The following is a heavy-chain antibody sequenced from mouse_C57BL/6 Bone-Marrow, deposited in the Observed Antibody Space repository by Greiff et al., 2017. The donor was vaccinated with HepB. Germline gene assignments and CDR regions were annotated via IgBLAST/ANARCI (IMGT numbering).Heavy chain of an antibody. CDR1: GFTINDDY. J-gene: IGHJ2*01. CDR3: TTGVFFDY. CDR2: IDPENGDT. Sequence: VQLKESGAELVRPGASVKLSCTASGFTINDDYMHWVKQRPEQGLEWIGWIDPENGDTEYASKFQGKATITADTSSNTAYLQLSSLTSEDTAVYSCTTGVFFDYWGQGTTLTVSS. V-gene: IGHV14-4*01.